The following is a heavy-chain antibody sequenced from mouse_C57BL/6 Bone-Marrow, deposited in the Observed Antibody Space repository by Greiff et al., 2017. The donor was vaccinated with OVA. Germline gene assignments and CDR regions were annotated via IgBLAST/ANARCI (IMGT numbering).Heavy chain of an antibody. Sequence: EVKLMESGGGLVQSGRSLRLSCATSGFTFSDFYMEWVRQAPGKGLEWIAASRNKANDYTTEYSASVKGRFIVSRDTSQSILYLQMNALRAEDTAIYYCARDTVVANRGYYAMDYWGQGTSVTVSS. D-gene: IGHD1-1*01. CDR1: GFTFSDFY. CDR3: ARDTVVANRGYYAMDY. J-gene: IGHJ4*01. CDR2: SRNKANDYTT. V-gene: IGHV7-1*01.